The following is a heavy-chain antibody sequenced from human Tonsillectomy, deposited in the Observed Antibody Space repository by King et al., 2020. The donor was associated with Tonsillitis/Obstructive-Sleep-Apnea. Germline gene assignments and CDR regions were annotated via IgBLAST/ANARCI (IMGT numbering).Heavy chain of an antibody. CDR3: AKDCYSIYPCYYYYGMDV. CDR1: GFTFSSYA. Sequence: VQLVESGGGLVQPGGSLRLSCAASGFTFSSYAMSWVRQAPGKGLEWVSAISGSGGSTYYADSVKGRFTISRDNSKNTLYLQMNSLRAEDTAVYYCAKDCYSIYPCYYYYGMDVWGQGTTVTVSS. V-gene: IGHV3-23*04. J-gene: IGHJ6*02. D-gene: IGHD4-11*01. CDR2: ISGSGGST.